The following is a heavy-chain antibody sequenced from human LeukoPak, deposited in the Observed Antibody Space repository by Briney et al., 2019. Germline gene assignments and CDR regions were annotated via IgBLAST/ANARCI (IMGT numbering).Heavy chain of an antibody. CDR2: INHSGST. V-gene: IGHV4-34*01. J-gene: IGHJ6*03. Sequence: SETLSLTCTVSGGSISSYHWSWIRQPPGKGLEWIGEINHSGSTNYNPSLKSRVTISVDTSKNQFSLKLSSVTAADTAVYYCAREQRAYYYYYMDVWGKGTTVTVSS. CDR1: GGSISSYH. CDR3: AREQRAYYYYYMDV. D-gene: IGHD6-13*01.